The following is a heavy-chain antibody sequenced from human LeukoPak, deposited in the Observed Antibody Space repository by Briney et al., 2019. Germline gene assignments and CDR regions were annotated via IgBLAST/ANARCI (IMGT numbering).Heavy chain of an antibody. CDR2: ISSGSSNI. J-gene: IGHJ3*02. CDR1: GFPFSSYS. Sequence: GGSLSLFCAASGFPFSSYSMNWVRQAPGKGLEWVSYISSGSSNIYYADSVKGRFTLSRDNAKNSLCLQMNSLRDEDTAVYYCARENIVVVTAIRDVFDIWGQGTMVTVSS. D-gene: IGHD2-21*02. V-gene: IGHV3-48*02. CDR3: ARENIVVVTAIRDVFDI.